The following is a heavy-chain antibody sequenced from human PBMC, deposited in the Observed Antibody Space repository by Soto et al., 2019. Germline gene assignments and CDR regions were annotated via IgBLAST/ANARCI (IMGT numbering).Heavy chain of an antibody. CDR2: IWYDGSNK. D-gene: IGHD3-22*01. V-gene: IGHV3-33*01. CDR1: GFTFSSYG. J-gene: IGHJ4*02. Sequence: QVQLVESGGGVVQPGRSLRLSCAASGFTFSSYGMHWVRQAPGKGLEWVAVIWYDGSNKYYADSVKGRFTISRDNSKNTLYRQMNSLRGEDTAVYYCARMRDSSGYYRGYWGQGTLVTVSS. CDR3: ARMRDSSGYYRGY.